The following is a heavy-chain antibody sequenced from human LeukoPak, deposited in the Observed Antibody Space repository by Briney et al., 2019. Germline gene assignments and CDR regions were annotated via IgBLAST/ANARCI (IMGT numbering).Heavy chain of an antibody. CDR3: ARGGWYPESFQH. Sequence: SETLSLTCTVSGGSISSYYWNWIRQPPGKGLEWIGYIYYSGSTNYNPSLKSRVTISVDTSKNQSSLKLSSVTAADTAVYYCARGGWYPESFQHWGQGALVTVSS. CDR1: GGSISSYY. V-gene: IGHV4-59*01. CDR2: IYYSGST. D-gene: IGHD6-19*01. J-gene: IGHJ1*01.